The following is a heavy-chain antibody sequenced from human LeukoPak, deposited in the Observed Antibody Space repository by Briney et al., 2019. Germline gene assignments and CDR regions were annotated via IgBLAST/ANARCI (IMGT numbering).Heavy chain of an antibody. D-gene: IGHD3-22*01. V-gene: IGHV4-31*03. CDR2: IYYSGST. Sequence: SQTLSLTCTVSGGFISSGGYYWSWIRQHPGKGLEWIGYIYYSGSTYYNPSLKSRVTISVDTSKNQFSLKLSSVTAADTAVYYCARDGYYYDSSGYSSVIGAFDIWGQGTMVTVSS. CDR3: ARDGYYYDSSGYSSVIGAFDI. J-gene: IGHJ3*02. CDR1: GGFISSGGYY.